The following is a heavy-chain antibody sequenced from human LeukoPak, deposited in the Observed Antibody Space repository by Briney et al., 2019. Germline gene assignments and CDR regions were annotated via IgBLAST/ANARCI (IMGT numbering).Heavy chain of an antibody. D-gene: IGHD3-10*01. J-gene: IGHJ3*02. CDR2: IYYSGST. CDR3: ARDHVYYYGSGSSRDAFDI. V-gene: IGHV4-59*01. Sequence: SETLSLTCTVSGGSISSYYWSWIRQPPGKVLEWIGYIYYSGSTNYNPSLKSRVTISEDTSKNQFSLKLSSVTAADTAVYYCARDHVYYYGSGSSRDAFDIWGQGTMVTVSS. CDR1: GGSISSYY.